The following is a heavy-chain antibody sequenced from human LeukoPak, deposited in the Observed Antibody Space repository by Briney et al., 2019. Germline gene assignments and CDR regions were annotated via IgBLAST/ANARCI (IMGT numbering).Heavy chain of an antibody. D-gene: IGHD5-18*01. J-gene: IGHJ4*02. CDR2: ISGSRTYI. CDR3: ARWGFSYGSDY. V-gene: IGHV3-21*01. CDR1: GFTLNTYS. Sequence: GGSLRLPCAASGFTLNTYSINWVRQAPGKGLEWVSSISGSRTYIFYADSVKGRFTISRDNAKNSLYLQMNSLRAEDTAVYYCARWGFSYGSDYWGQGTLVTVSS.